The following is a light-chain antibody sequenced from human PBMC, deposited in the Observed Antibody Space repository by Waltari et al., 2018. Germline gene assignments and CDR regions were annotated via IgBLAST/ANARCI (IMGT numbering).Light chain of an antibody. CDR3: SSYTTSSAPGV. J-gene: IGLJ1*01. V-gene: IGLV2-14*01. CDR1: DSDVGAYDF. Sequence: QSALTQPASVSGSPGQSITISCPGTDSDVGAYDFVSWYQQHPGKAPHLIMYEVSNRPAGISNRFSASKSGNTASLTISGLQAGDEADYYCSSYTTSSAPGVFGTGTRVTVL. CDR2: EVS.